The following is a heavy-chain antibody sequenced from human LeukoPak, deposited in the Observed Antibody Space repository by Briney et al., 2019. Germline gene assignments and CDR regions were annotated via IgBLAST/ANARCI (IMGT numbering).Heavy chain of an antibody. J-gene: IGHJ4*02. CDR3: ARANRESAGHCYSDY. CDR2: ISSSGSTI. D-gene: IGHD5-24*01. CDR1: GFTFSSYE. V-gene: IGHV3-48*03. Sequence: PGGSLRLSCAASGFTFSSYEMNWVRQAPGKGLEWVSYISSSGSTIYYADSVKGRFTISRDNAKNSLYLQMNSLRAEDTAVYYCARANRESAGHCYSDYWGQGTLVTVSS.